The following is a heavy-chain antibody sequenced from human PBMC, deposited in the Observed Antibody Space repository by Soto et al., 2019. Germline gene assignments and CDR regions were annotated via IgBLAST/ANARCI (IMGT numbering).Heavy chain of an antibody. CDR3: ARGSDTAMVYHGMDV. Sequence: QAQWVQSGADVKKPGASVRVSCKASGYSFTGYFTQWVRQAPGQGLEWMGWINLNSGGTNYAQKFQGRVTMTRDTSISTAHMELRRLRPDDTAVYYCARGSDTAMVYHGMDVGGQGTTGTVSS. CDR2: INLNSGGT. J-gene: IGHJ6*02. V-gene: IGHV1-2*02. D-gene: IGHD5-18*01. CDR1: GYSFTGYF.